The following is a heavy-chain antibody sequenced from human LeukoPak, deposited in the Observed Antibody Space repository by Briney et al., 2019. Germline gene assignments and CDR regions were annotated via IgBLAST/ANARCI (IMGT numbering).Heavy chain of an antibody. Sequence: PGGSLRLSCAASGFTFSSYGMSWVRQAPGKGLEWVSAVSGSGGSTYYADSVKGRFTISRDNAKNSLYLQMNSLRAEDTALYYCARDVRSYYGSGSLSWGQGTLVTVSS. CDR1: GFTFSSYG. D-gene: IGHD3-10*01. V-gene: IGHV3-23*01. CDR2: VSGSGGST. CDR3: ARDVRSYYGSGSLS. J-gene: IGHJ4*02.